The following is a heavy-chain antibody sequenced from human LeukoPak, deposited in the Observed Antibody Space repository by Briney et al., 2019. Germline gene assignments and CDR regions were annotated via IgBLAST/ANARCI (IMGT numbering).Heavy chain of an antibody. D-gene: IGHD3-10*01. CDR3: AKDFGYYYGSGSYADDAFDI. CDR1: GFTFDDYA. Sequence: GGSLRLSCVASGFTFDDYAMHWVRQAPGKGLEWVSGISWNSASIGYADSVKGRFTISRDNAKNSLYLQMNSLRAEDTALYYCAKDFGYYYGSGSYADDAFDIWGQGTMVTVSS. V-gene: IGHV3-9*01. CDR2: ISWNSASI. J-gene: IGHJ3*02.